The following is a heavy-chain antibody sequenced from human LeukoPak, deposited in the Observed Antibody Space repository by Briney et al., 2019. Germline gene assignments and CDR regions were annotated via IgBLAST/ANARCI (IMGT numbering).Heavy chain of an antibody. Sequence: SETLSLTCSVSGDSIRNFYWSWIRQPAGKGLEWIGRIYTSGTTDYNPSLKSRLTMSVDTSRNHFSVKLTSVTAADTAVYYCAGESKSYDGSGYHHDCWGQGALVTVSS. J-gene: IGHJ4*02. D-gene: IGHD3-22*01. V-gene: IGHV4-4*07. CDR1: GDSIRNFY. CDR2: IYTSGTT. CDR3: AGESKSYDGSGYHHDC.